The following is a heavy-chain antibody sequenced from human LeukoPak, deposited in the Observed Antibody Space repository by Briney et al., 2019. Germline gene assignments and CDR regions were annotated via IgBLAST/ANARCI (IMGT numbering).Heavy chain of an antibody. CDR1: GFSVSSNY. V-gene: IGHV3-66*02. CDR3: ARDQQWLSSFDY. J-gene: IGHJ4*02. CDR2: IYVGGST. Sequence: GGSLRLSCAASGFSVSSNYLSWVRQAPGKGLEWVSVIYVGGSTYYADSVKGRFTISRDNSKNTLYLQMNSLRAEDTAVYYCARDQQWLSSFDYWGQGTLVTVSS. D-gene: IGHD6-19*01.